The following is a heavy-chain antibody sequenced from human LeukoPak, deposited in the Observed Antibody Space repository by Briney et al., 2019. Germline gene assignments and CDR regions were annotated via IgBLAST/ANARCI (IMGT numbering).Heavy chain of an antibody. CDR2: INHSGST. D-gene: IGHD3-22*01. CDR1: GGSFSGYY. V-gene: IGHV4-34*01. CDR3: ASIGDNYYDSSGYYYY. Sequence: SETLSLTCAVYGGSFSGYYWSWIRQPPGKGLEWIGEINHSGSTNYNPSLKSRVTISVDTSKNQFSLKLSSVTAADTAVYYCASIGDNYYDSSGYYYYWGQGTLVTVSS. J-gene: IGHJ4*02.